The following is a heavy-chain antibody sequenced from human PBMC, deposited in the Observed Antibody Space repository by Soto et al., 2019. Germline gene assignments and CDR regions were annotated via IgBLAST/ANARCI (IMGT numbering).Heavy chain of an antibody. J-gene: IGHJ6*02. CDR1: GFTFRTSG. Sequence: QVQLGESGGGVVQPWGSLGLSCAASGFTFRTSGMHWFRQAPGKGLERVSCISYDGIDEYYADSVKGRFTNSRDISKSTLYLQVSSLRAADTAVYYCAKATERGLIGLHVWGRGTAVTVSS. CDR2: ISYDGIDE. V-gene: IGHV3-30*18. CDR3: AKATERGLIGLHV.